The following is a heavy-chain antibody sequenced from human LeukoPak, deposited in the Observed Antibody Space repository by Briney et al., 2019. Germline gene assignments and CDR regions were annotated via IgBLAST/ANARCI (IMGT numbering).Heavy chain of an antibody. J-gene: IGHJ4*02. CDR3: ARGKLRLYSEGGLDY. D-gene: IGHD5-12*01. CDR2: INHSGST. V-gene: IGHV4-34*01. CDR1: GGSFRGYY. Sequence: KPSETLSLNCAVYGGSFRGYYWSWIRQPPGKGLEWIGEINHSGSTNYNPSLKSRVTISVDTSKNQFSLKLSSVTAADTAVYYCARGKLRLYSEGGLDYWGQGTLVTVSS.